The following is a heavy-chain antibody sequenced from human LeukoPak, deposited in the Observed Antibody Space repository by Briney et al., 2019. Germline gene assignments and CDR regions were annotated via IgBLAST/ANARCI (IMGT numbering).Heavy chain of an antibody. Sequence: GGSLRLSCAASGFTFSDYYMSWIRQAPGKGLEWVSYISSSGSIIYYADSVKGRLTISRDNAKNSLYLQMNSLRAEDTAVYYCARDKRLPWSGYYLNYYYYYMDVWGKGTTVTVSS. V-gene: IGHV3-11*04. CDR3: ARDKRLPWSGYYLNYYYYYMDV. CDR2: ISSSGSII. CDR1: GFTFSDYY. D-gene: IGHD3-3*01. J-gene: IGHJ6*03.